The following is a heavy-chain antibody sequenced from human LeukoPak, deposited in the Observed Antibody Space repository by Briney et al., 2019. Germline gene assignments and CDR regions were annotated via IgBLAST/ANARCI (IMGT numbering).Heavy chain of an antibody. CDR1: GFSFSTYS. V-gene: IGHV3-21*04. CDR3: ARDYGGNGGNFDY. J-gene: IGHJ4*02. Sequence: GGSLRLSCAASGFSFSTYSMNWVRQAPGKGLEWVSSISSSSSHIYYADSVKGRFTISRDNAKNSLYLQMNSLRAEDTAVYYCARDYGGNGGNFDYWGQGTLVTVSS. D-gene: IGHD4-23*01. CDR2: ISSSSSHI.